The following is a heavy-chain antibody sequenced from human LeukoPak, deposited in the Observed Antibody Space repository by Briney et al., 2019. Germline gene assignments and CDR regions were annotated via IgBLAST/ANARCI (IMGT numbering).Heavy chain of an antibody. J-gene: IGHJ4*02. D-gene: IGHD3-22*01. CDR3: ASGDSSGYYGIDY. Sequence: SETLSLTCTVSGGSISSSSYYWGWIRQPPGKGLEWIGSIYYSGSTYYNPSLKSRVTISVDTSKNQFSLKLSSVTAADTAVYYCASGDSSGYYGIDYWGQGTPVTVSS. V-gene: IGHV4-39*07. CDR1: GGSISSSSYY. CDR2: IYYSGST.